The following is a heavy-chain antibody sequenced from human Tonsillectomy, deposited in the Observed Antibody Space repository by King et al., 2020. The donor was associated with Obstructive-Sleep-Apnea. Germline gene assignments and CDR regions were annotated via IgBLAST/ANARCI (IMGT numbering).Heavy chain of an antibody. J-gene: IGHJ3*02. Sequence: VQLVESGGGLVQPGGSLRLSCAASGFTFSSYAMSWVRQAPGKGLEWVSAISGRGGRTYYADSVKGRFPISRDNSKNTLYLQMNSRRAEDTAVYYCAKEHLTGDAFDIWGQGTMVTVSS. CDR2: ISGRGGRT. CDR3: AKEHLTGDAFDI. V-gene: IGHV3-23*04. CDR1: GFTFSSYA. D-gene: IGHD2-8*02.